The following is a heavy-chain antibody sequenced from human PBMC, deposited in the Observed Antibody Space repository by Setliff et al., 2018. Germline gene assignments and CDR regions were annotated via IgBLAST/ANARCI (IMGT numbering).Heavy chain of an antibody. D-gene: IGHD1-26*01. Sequence: ASVKVSCKASGYTFTSYGISWVRQAPGQGLEWMGWISGYNGNTNYAQNFQGRVTMTTDTSTSTAYMELRSLRSGDTAVYYCARDPLYSGSYGPEFYFDYWGQGTLVTVSS. V-gene: IGHV1-18*01. CDR1: GYTFTSYG. J-gene: IGHJ4*02. CDR2: ISGYNGNT. CDR3: ARDPLYSGSYGPEFYFDY.